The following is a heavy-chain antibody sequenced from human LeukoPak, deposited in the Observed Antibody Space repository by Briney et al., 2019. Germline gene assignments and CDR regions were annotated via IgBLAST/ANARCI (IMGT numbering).Heavy chain of an antibody. V-gene: IGHV3-23*01. CDR3: AKLPDSSAWYGRFDP. CDR1: GFTFSSYE. J-gene: IGHJ5*02. D-gene: IGHD6-19*01. CDR2: ISGSGGST. Sequence: GGSLRLSCAASGFTFSSYEMNWVRQAPGKGLEWVSAISGSGGSTYYTDSVKGRFTISRDNSKNTLSLQMNSLRVEDTAVYYCAKLPDSSAWYGRFDPWGQGTLVTVSS.